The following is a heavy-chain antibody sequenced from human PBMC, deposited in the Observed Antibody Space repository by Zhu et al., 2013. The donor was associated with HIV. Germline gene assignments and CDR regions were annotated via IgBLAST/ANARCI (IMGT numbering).Heavy chain of an antibody. V-gene: IGHV4-30-4*01. CDR3: ASQLNSGSYNNWFDP. CDR1: GGSISSGDYY. CDR2: IYYSGST. Sequence: QVQLQESGPGLVKPSQTLSLTCTVSGGSISSGDYYWSWIRQPPGKGLEWIGYIYYSGSTYYNPSLKSRVTISVDTSKNQFSLKLSSVTAADTAVYYCASQLNSGSYNNWFDPGAREPWSPSPQ. J-gene: IGHJ5*02. D-gene: IGHD1-26*01.